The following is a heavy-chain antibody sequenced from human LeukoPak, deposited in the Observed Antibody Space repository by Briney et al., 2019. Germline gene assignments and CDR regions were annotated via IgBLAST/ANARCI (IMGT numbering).Heavy chain of an antibody. D-gene: IGHD5-18*01. Sequence: GGSLRLSCAASGFTFSSYAMHWVRQAPGKGLEWVAVISYDGSNKYYADSVKGRFTISRDNSKKTLYLQMNSLRAEDTAVYYCARHQVATATFNYYYYGMDVWGQGTTVTVSS. CDR1: GFTFSSYA. CDR2: ISYDGSNK. J-gene: IGHJ6*02. CDR3: ARHQVATATFNYYYYGMDV. V-gene: IGHV3-30*14.